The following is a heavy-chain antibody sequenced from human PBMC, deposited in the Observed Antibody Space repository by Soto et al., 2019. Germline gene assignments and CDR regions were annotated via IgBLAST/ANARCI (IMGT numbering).Heavy chain of an antibody. CDR2: IIPSFGTP. CDR1: GGTFSTYA. CDR3: ARVPPNISGYYWGGIES. D-gene: IGHD6-19*01. V-gene: IGHV1-69*01. Sequence: QVQLVQSGAEVRKPGSSVKVSCKSSGGTFSTYAIIWVRQAPGQGFEWMGGIIPSFGTPRYAQKFQGRVTIIADELTGTVYMELSRLRSEDTAGYYCARVPPNISGYYWGGIESWGQGTLVIVSS. J-gene: IGHJ4*02.